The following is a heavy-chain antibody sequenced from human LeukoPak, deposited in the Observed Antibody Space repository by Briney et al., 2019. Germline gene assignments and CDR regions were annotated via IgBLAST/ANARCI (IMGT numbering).Heavy chain of an antibody. J-gene: IGHJ4*02. CDR2: IIPIFGIA. CDR3: ARDWNDEKGKLGHYFDY. CDR1: GGTFSSYA. D-gene: IGHD1-1*01. Sequence: SVKVSCKASGGTFSSYAISWVRQAPGQGLEWMGRIIPIFGIANYAQKFQGRVTITADKSTSTAYMELGSLRSEDTAVYYCARDWNDEKGKLGHYFDYWGQGTLVTVSS. V-gene: IGHV1-69*04.